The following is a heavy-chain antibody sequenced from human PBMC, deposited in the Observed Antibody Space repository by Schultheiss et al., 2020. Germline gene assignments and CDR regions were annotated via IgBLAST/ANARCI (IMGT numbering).Heavy chain of an antibody. CDR1: GGSISSSNC. D-gene: IGHD6-6*01. J-gene: IGHJ4*02. Sequence: SETLSLTCTVSGGSISSSNCWSWVRQPPERIGEVYQSGSANYNPSLKSRVTLSVDTSKNQFSLKLSSVTAADTAVYFCARALEYSNSRFDYWGQGTLVTVSS. CDR2: VYQSGSA. V-gene: IGHV4-4*02. CDR3: ARALEYSNSRFDY.